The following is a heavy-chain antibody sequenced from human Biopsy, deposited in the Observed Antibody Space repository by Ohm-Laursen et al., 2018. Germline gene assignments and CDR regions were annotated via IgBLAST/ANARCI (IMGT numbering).Heavy chain of an antibody. Sequence: GASVKVSCKASGFSFTGYYIHWVRQAPGQGLEWMGWISPKSGDTNYAHKFQGNITMTRDTSMSTAYMEMSRLRCDDTAVYYCALQSVDQMKNFDYWGQGTLVTVSS. CDR1: GFSFTGYY. CDR3: ALQSVDQMKNFDY. J-gene: IGHJ4*02. CDR2: ISPKSGDT. D-gene: IGHD6-19*01. V-gene: IGHV1-2*02.